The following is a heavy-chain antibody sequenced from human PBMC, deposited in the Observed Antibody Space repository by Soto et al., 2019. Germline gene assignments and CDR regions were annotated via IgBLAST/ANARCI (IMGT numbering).Heavy chain of an antibody. CDR3: ARVGYSGVGHYGMDV. V-gene: IGHV1-69*06. J-gene: IGHJ6*02. Sequence: AAVKVSCKASGGTFSSYAISWVRQAPGQGLEWMGGIIPIFGTANYAQKFQGRVTITADKSTSTAYMELSSLRSEDTAVYYCARVGYSGVGHYGMDVWGQGTTVTVSS. CDR1: GGTFSSYA. CDR2: IIPIFGTA. D-gene: IGHD1-26*01.